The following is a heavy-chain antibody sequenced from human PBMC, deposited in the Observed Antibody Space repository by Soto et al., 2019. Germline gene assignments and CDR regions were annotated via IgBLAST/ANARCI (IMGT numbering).Heavy chain of an antibody. V-gene: IGHV4-61*01. CDR2: VNYSGRP. Sequence: ASENLSLTCTVSGGSVSSGSYYWTWIRQSPGKGLEWLGYVNYSGRPNYNPSLKSRVTVSLDTSSNQFSLKLRSVTDADTAVYYCARSGDSSGYYYVFDYGGQGTLVTVSS. D-gene: IGHD3-22*01. CDR1: GGSVSSGSYY. J-gene: IGHJ4*02. CDR3: ARSGDSSGYYYVFDY.